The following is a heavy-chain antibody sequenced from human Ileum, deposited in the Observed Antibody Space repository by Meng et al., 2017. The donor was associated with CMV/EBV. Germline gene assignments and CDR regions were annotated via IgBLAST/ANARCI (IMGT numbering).Heavy chain of an antibody. CDR3: AHRRGIEEYFQH. D-gene: IGHD6-13*01. CDR1: GFPLSTSGVG. CDR2: IYWDDDK. V-gene: IGHV2-5*02. J-gene: IGHJ1*01. Sequence: QTPLKESVPTLVKPTQTLTLTCTFSGFPLSTSGVGVGWIRQPPGKALEWLALIYWDDDKRYSPSLKSRLTITKDTSKNQVVLTMTNMDPVDTATYYCAHRRGIEEYFQHWGQGTLVTVSS.